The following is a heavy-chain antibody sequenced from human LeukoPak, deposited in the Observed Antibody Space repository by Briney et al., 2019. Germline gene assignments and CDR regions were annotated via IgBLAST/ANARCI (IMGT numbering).Heavy chain of an antibody. Sequence: ASVKVSCKAFGYTFSNYYMHWVRQAPGQGLRWMGIINPNGGSTTYAQKFQGRVTMTRDTSTSTVYMELSSLTSDDTAVYYCARGLNSIAAADFDNWGQGTLVTVSS. CDR1: GYTFSNYY. CDR3: ARGLNSIAAADFDN. J-gene: IGHJ4*02. CDR2: INPNGGST. D-gene: IGHD6-13*01. V-gene: IGHV1-46*01.